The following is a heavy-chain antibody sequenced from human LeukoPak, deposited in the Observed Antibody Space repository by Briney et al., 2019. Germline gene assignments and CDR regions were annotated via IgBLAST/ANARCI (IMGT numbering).Heavy chain of an antibody. CDR2: ISYDGSNK. D-gene: IGHD6-13*01. Sequence: GGSLRLSCAAFGFPLSSYGMSWVRQPPGKGLEWVAVISYDGSNKYYADSVKGRFTISRDNSKNTLYLQMNSLRAEDTAVYYCARAPGIAAAGPFDYWGQGTLVTVSS. V-gene: IGHV3-30*03. CDR3: ARAPGIAAAGPFDY. J-gene: IGHJ4*02. CDR1: GFPLSSYG.